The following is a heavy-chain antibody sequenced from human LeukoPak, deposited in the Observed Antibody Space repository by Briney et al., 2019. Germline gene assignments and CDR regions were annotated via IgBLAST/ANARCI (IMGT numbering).Heavy chain of an antibody. V-gene: IGHV3-7*01. CDR1: GFTFSSYW. J-gene: IGHJ4*02. CDR2: IKQDGSEK. CDR3: ARESPLHCYYDSSGYYDY. Sequence: GGSLRLSCAASGFTFSSYWMSWVRQAPGKGLEWVANIKQDGSEKYYVDSVKGRFTISRDNAKNSLYLQMNSLRAEDTAVYYCARESPLHCYYDSSGYYDYWGQGTLVTVSS. D-gene: IGHD3-22*01.